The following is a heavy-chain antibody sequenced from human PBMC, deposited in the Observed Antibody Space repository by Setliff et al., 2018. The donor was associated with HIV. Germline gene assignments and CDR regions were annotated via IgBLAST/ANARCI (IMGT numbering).Heavy chain of an antibody. J-gene: IGHJ6*03. CDR3: AKPYRGSVVRDQGYMDV. D-gene: IGHD3-10*01. CDR1: GFTFSSYT. CDR2: ISGSGGST. V-gene: IGHV3-23*01. Sequence: GGSLRLSCAASGFTFSSYTMSWVRQAPGKGLEWVSGISGSGGSTYYADSVKGRFTISGDNSKETLYLQMNSLRAEDTAVYYGAKPYRGSVVRDQGYMDVWGKGTTVTVSS.